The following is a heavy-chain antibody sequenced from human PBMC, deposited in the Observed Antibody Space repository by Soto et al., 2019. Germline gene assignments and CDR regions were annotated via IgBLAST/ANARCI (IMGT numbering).Heavy chain of an antibody. V-gene: IGHV3-23*01. CDR1: GFTFINYA. J-gene: IGHJ4*02. D-gene: IGHD3-9*01. CDR3: SKDHDIWTDHYDVMYFGC. Sequence: VQLLESGGGLVLPGGSLRLSCAASGFTFINYAMSWVRQAPGEGMEWVSSISGRGTGTYYSDSVKGRFTISRDNFKSALYLQMTSLRAEDTAIYYCSKDHDIWTDHYDVMYFGCWGQGTLVNVSS. CDR2: ISGRGTGT.